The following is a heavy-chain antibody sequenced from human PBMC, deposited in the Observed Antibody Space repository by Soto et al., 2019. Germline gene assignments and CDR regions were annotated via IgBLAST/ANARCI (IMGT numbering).Heavy chain of an antibody. V-gene: IGHV4-59*11. D-gene: IGHD7-27*01. Sequence: SETLSLTCTVSGGTISTHYWSWIRQPPGKGLEWIGYIYYSGSTNYNPSLKSRVTMSVDTSKNQFSLKLSSVTAADTAMYYCARLLGDYWGQGALVTVSS. CDR1: GGTISTHY. J-gene: IGHJ4*02. CDR3: ARLLGDY. CDR2: IYYSGST.